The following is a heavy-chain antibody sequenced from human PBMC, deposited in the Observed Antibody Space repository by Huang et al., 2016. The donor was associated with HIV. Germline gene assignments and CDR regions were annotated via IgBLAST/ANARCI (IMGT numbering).Heavy chain of an antibody. CDR1: GFTFGSYA. Sequence: EVQLLESGGGLAQPGGSLRLSCTASGFTFGSYALNWVRQAPGKGWAGCSGTTASGGSTYYAKSVKGRFTIARDNSKNTLYRQMNSLRAEDTALYYCAKHLGGRRGFTFIVLFGAFDMWGQGTMVTVSS. CDR2: TTASGGST. CDR3: AKHLGGRRGFTFIVLFGAFDM. J-gene: IGHJ3*02. V-gene: IGHV3-23*01. D-gene: IGHD3-22*01.